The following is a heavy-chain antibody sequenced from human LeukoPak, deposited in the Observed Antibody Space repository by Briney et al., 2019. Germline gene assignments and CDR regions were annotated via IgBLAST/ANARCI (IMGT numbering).Heavy chain of an antibody. V-gene: IGHV1-69*04. J-gene: IGHJ6*02. Sequence: SVKVSCKASGGTFSSYAISWVRQAPGQGLECMGRIITILGIANYAQKFQGRVTIAADKSTSTAYMELSSLRSEDTAVYYCARVPNYYDSSGYYYGMDVWGQGTTVTVSS. CDR3: ARVPNYYDSSGYYYGMDV. D-gene: IGHD3-22*01. CDR1: GGTFSSYA. CDR2: IITILGIA.